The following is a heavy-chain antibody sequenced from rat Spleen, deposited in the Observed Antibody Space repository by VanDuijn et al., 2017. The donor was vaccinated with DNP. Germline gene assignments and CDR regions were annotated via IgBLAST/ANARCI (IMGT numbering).Heavy chain of an antibody. V-gene: IGHV5-7*01. D-gene: IGHD3-1*01. CDR2: ISYDGSTT. CDR3: TTRLGAPSDY. CDR1: GFTLSNYY. J-gene: IGHJ2*01. Sequence: EVQLVESGGGLVQPGRSMKLSCAASGFTLSNYYMAWVRRAPKKGLEWVAAISYDGSTTYYRDSVKGRFTISRENAKTTLYLQMDSLRSEDTATYYCTTRLGAPSDYWGQGVMVTVSS.